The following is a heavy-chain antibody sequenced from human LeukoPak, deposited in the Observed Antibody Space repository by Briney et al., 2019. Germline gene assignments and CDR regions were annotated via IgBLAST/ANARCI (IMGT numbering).Heavy chain of an antibody. V-gene: IGHV3-30*01. D-gene: IGHD1-26*01. CDR1: GFTFSHYA. CDR2: ISYDGSHQ. Sequence: PGGSLRLSCAASGFTFSHYAMHWIRQAPGKGLVWVAVISYDGSHQYSADSVKGRLTISRDNSRHTLYLQMNTLRPDDTAVYYCARARNGTLKYWGQGTLVTVSS. J-gene: IGHJ4*02. CDR3: ARARNGTLKY.